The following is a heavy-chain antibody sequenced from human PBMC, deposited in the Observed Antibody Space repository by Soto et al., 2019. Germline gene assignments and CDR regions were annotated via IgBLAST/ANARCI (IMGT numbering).Heavy chain of an antibody. V-gene: IGHV5-51*01. J-gene: IGHJ4*02. D-gene: IGHD1-1*01. CDR1: GYSFVSYW. CDR3: ARTEGYEIEY. CDR2: MYPGDSDN. Sequence: GESLKISCQGSGYSFVSYWLAWVRQMPGKGLGWMGSMYPGDSDNTYSPSFQGQVTMSVEKSITTVYLQRSSLKASDTAMYYCARTEGYEIEYWGQGTLVTVSS.